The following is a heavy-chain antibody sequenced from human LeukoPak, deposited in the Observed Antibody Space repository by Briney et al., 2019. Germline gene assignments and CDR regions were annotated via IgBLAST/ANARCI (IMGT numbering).Heavy chain of an antibody. Sequence: ASVKVSCKASGYTFTSYGISWVRQAPGQGLEWMGWISAYNGNTNYAQKLQGRVTMTTDTSTSTAYMELRSLRSDDTAVYYCARSHFFDYGNYYYYYMDVWGKGTTVTVSS. CDR3: ARSHFFDYGNYYYYYMDV. CDR2: ISAYNGNT. CDR1: GYTFTSYG. V-gene: IGHV1-18*01. J-gene: IGHJ6*03. D-gene: IGHD4-17*01.